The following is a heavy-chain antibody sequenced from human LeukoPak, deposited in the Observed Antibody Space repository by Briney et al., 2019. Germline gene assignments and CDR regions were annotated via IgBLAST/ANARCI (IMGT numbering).Heavy chain of an antibody. V-gene: IGHV4-39*01. CDR2: IYYSGST. Sequence: SETLSLTCTVSGGSISSSSYYWGWIRQPPGKGLEWIGSIYYSGSTYYNPSLKSRVTISVDTSKNQFSLKLSSVTAADTAVYYCARVQLGDGYNLFDYWGQGTLVTVSS. CDR1: GGSISSSSYY. CDR3: ARVQLGDGYNLFDY. J-gene: IGHJ4*02. D-gene: IGHD5-24*01.